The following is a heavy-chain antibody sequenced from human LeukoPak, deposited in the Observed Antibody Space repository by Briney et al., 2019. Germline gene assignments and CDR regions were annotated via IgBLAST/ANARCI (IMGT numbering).Heavy chain of an antibody. Sequence: SVKVSCKASGGTLSNYAISWVRQAPGQGLEWVGGIIPIYATVNYAQKFQGRVTLTADKSTGTAYMGMSSLRSQDTAVYYCARGQYYYDSTGDENYYYYYMDVWGKGTTVTVSS. CDR3: ARGQYYYDSTGDENYYYYYMDV. CDR1: GGTLSNYA. CDR2: IIPIYATV. J-gene: IGHJ6*03. D-gene: IGHD3-22*01. V-gene: IGHV1-69*06.